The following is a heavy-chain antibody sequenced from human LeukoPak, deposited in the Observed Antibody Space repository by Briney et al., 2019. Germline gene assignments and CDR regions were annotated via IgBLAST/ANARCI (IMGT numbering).Heavy chain of an antibody. Sequence: KSSETLSLTCTVSGGSISSGSSYYWGWIRQPPGKGLEWIGSIYYTGDTYYNSSLKSRVTISVDTSKNQFSLKLSSVTAADTALYYCARLRGYTDGNPGYWGQGSLVTVSS. CDR3: ARLRGYTDGNPGY. CDR1: GGSISSGSSYY. V-gene: IGHV4-39*01. D-gene: IGHD5-12*01. CDR2: IYYTGDT. J-gene: IGHJ4*02.